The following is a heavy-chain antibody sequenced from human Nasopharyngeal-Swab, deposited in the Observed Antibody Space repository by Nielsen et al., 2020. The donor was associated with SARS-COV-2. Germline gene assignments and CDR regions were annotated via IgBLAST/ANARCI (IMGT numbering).Heavy chain of an antibody. V-gene: IGHV3-33*08. D-gene: IGHD1-14*01. J-gene: IGHJ6*02. CDR3: ARVVSNYYGMDV. CDR1: GFTFSSYR. Sequence: GGSLRLSCAASGFTFSSYRMHWVRQAPGKGLEWVAVIWYDGSNKYYADSVKGRFTISRDNSKNTLYLQMNSPRAEDTAVYYCARVVSNYYGMDVWGQGTTVTVSS. CDR2: IWYDGSNK.